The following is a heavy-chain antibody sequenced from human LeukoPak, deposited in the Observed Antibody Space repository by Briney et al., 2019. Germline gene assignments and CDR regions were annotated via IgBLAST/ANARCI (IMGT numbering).Heavy chain of an antibody. D-gene: IGHD3-22*01. CDR2: IYDTGNT. V-gene: IGHV4-59*01. Sequence: SETLSLTCIVSGGSITSYYWSWIRQPPGKGLEWIGYIYDTGNTDYNPSLRSRVTISLGTSKDQFSLRLSSVTAADTAVYYCARARVRSYSYDSDGSYTSDWIFDLWGRGTLVTVSS. CDR1: GGSITSYY. CDR3: ARARVRSYSYDSDGSYTSDWIFDL. J-gene: IGHJ2*01.